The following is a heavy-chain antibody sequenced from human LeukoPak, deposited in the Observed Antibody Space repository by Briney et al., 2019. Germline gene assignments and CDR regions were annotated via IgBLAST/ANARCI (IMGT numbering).Heavy chain of an antibody. CDR1: GFTFSSCG. Sequence: PGRSLRLSCAASGFTFSSCGMHWVRQAPGKGLEWVAVISYDGSNKYYADSVKGRFTISRDNSKNTLYLQMNSLRAEDTAVYYCAKDVGTAAAGTAEFDYWGQGTLVTVSS. V-gene: IGHV3-30*18. CDR2: ISYDGSNK. D-gene: IGHD6-13*01. CDR3: AKDVGTAAAGTAEFDY. J-gene: IGHJ4*02.